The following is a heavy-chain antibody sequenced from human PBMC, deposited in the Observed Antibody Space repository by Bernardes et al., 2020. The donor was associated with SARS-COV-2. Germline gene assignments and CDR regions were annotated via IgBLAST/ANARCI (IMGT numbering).Heavy chain of an antibody. D-gene: IGHD6-19*01. V-gene: IGHV4-39*01. CDR2: IYYSGTT. CDR3: ARRVSGWSAAANFDY. Sequence: SETLSLTCTVSGGSINSINHYWGWIRQSPGKGLEWIGNIYYSGTTYYNPSLKSRVTISLDTSKNQFSLDLSSVTAADTATYYCARRVSGWSAAANFDYWGQ. CDR1: GGSINSINHY. J-gene: IGHJ4*02.